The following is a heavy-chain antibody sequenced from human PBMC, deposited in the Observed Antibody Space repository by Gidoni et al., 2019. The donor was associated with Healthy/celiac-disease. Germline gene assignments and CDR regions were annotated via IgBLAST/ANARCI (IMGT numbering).Heavy chain of an antibody. CDR1: GYTFTGYY. Sequence: QVQLVQSGAEVKKPGASVKVSCKASGYTFTGYYMHWVRQAPGQGLEWMGWINPNSGGTNYAQKFQGRVTMTRDTSISTAYMELSRLGSDDTAVYYCARERADYDFWSGAFDYWGQGTLVTVSS. CDR3: ARERADYDFWSGAFDY. V-gene: IGHV1-2*02. CDR2: INPNSGGT. J-gene: IGHJ4*02. D-gene: IGHD3-3*01.